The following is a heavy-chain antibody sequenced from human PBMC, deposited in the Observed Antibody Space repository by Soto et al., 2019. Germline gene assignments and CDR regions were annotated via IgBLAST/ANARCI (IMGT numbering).Heavy chain of an antibody. CDR1: GFSFSGSA. CDR3: PHHSDAGC. V-gene: IGHV3-73*02. Sequence: EVQLVGSGGGLVQPGGSLKLSCAASGFSFSGSAMHWVRQASGKGLEWVGRTRSKANSYATAYAASVKGRLTISRDDSKNAAYLQMNSLKTEDTAVYYCPHHSDAGCWGQGTLVTVSS. CDR2: TRSKANSYAT. D-gene: IGHD2-15*01. J-gene: IGHJ4*02.